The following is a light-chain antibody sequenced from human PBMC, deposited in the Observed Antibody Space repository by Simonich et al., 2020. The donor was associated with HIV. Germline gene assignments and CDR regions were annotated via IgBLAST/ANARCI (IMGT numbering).Light chain of an antibody. V-gene: IGKV1-8*01. CDR1: QAISNY. CDR2: AAS. J-gene: IGKJ1*01. CDR3: QQYYTYQMWT. Sequence: AIRMTQSPSSLSASTGDRVTITCRASQAISNYLALYQLKPGKAPKLLIYAASTLQSGVPSRFSGSGSGTDFTLTISCLQSEDFAKYYCQQYYTYQMWTFGQGTKVEIK.